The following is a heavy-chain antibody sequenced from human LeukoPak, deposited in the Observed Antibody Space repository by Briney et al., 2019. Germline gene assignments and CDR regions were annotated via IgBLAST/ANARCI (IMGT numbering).Heavy chain of an antibody. CDR2: ISGSGGST. Sequence: GGSLRHSCAASGFTFSSYAMSWVRQAPGKGLEWVSAISGSGGSTYYADSVKGRFTISRYNSKNTLYLQMNSLRAEDTAVYYCAKGAKQYDYVWGSYGDYWGQRTIVTVSS. V-gene: IGHV3-23*01. D-gene: IGHD3-16*01. CDR3: AKGAKQYDYVWGSYGDY. J-gene: IGHJ4*02. CDR1: GFTFSSYA.